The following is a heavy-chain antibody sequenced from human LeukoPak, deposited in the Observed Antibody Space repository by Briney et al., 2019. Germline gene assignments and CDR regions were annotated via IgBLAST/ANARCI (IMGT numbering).Heavy chain of an antibody. D-gene: IGHD3-3*01. CDR2: IKQDGSEK. CDR3: ATYDFWSGYRGFDY. J-gene: IGHJ4*02. CDR1: GFTFSSYW. V-gene: IGHV3-7*01. Sequence: PGGSLRLSCAASGFTFSSYWMSWVRQAPGKGLEWVANIKQDGSEKYYVDSVKGRFTISRDNAKNSLYLQMNSLRAEDTAVYYCATYDFWSGYRGFDYWGQGTLVTVSS.